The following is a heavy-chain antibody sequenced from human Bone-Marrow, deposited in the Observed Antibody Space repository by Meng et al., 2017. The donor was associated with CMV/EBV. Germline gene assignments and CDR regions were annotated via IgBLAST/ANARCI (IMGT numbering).Heavy chain of an antibody. CDR2: INRDGNST. V-gene: IGHV3-74*01. CDR3: ARGPNRNYYDY. CDR1: GIDFRCYW. Sequence: SVTGAGIDFRCYWMALVRQVPGKGRVWVSRINRDGNSTNYADSVRGRFTISRDNAEDTLFLQMNSLRAEDTAVYFCARGPNRNYYDYWGQGTLVTVSS. D-gene: IGHD3-16*01. J-gene: IGHJ4*02.